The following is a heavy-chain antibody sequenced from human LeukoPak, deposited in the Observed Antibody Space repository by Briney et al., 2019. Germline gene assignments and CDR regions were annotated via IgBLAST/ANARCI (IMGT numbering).Heavy chain of an antibody. CDR1: GGSINSYY. CDR2: IYYSGSI. J-gene: IGHJ5*02. CDR3: ARTFFTETWFDP. Sequence: SESLSLTCSVSGGSINSYYWSWIRQPPGKGLEWIGYIYYSGSIKYNPSLKSRVTMSVDTSKNQFSLKLSSVTAADTAVYYCARTFFTETWFDPWGQGTLATVSS. D-gene: IGHD2/OR15-2a*01. V-gene: IGHV4-59*01.